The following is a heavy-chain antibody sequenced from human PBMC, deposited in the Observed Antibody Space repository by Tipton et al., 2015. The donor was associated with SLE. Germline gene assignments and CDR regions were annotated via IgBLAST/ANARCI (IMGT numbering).Heavy chain of an antibody. J-gene: IGHJ5*02. V-gene: IGHV4-59*01. CDR2: IYYSGST. CDR1: GGSISSYY. D-gene: IGHD4-17*01. Sequence: TLSLTCTVSGGSISSYYWSWIRQPPGKGLEWIGYIYYSGSTNYNPSLKSRVTISVDTSKNQFSLKLNSVTAADTAVYYCARGVDYEDLWGQGTLVTVSA. CDR3: ARGVDYEDL.